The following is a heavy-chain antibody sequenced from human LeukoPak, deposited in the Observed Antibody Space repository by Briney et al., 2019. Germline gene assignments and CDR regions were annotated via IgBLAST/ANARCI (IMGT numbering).Heavy chain of an antibody. Sequence: ASVKVSCKASGYTFTSYDINWVRQATGQGLEWMGWMNPNSGNTGYAQKFQGRVTMTRNTSISTAYMELRSLRSDDTAVYYCARPRARGYDILTGYTDHAFDIWGQGTMVTVSS. CDR1: GYTFTSYD. CDR3: ARPRARGYDILTGYTDHAFDI. J-gene: IGHJ3*02. V-gene: IGHV1-8*01. CDR2: MNPNSGNT. D-gene: IGHD3-9*01.